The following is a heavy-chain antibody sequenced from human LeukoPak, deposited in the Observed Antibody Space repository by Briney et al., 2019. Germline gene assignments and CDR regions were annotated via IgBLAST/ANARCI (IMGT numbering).Heavy chain of an antibody. CDR1: GFTFSSYW. CDR2: INSDGSST. J-gene: IGHJ6*02. CDR3: ARDRRIAAAGIERFYYYYGMDV. V-gene: IGHV3-74*01. Sequence: GGSLRLSCAASGFTFSSYWMHWVRQAPGKGLVWVSRINSDGSSTSYADSVKGRFTISRDNAKNSLYLQMNSLRAEDTAVYYCARDRRIAAAGIERFYYYYGMDVWGQGTTVTVSS. D-gene: IGHD6-13*01.